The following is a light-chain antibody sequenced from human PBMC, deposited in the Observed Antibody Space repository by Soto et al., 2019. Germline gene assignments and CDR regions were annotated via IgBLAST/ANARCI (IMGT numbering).Light chain of an antibody. J-gene: IGKJ4*01. CDR1: QSLGNY. V-gene: IGKV3-11*01. CDR3: QQRGRWWS. CDR2: DAS. Sequence: EILLTQSPSTLSLSLGERVTLSCRASQSLGNYLAWYQHKPGKAPRLLIYDASTMATDIPSRFSGSGSGTDFTLTISSLEPEDFAVYYCQQRGRWWSFGGGTKVEIK.